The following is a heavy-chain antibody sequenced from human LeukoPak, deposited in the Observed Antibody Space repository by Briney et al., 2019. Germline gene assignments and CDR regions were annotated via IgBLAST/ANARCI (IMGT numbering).Heavy chain of an antibody. Sequence: SETLSLTCAVYGGSFSGYYWSWIRQPPGKGLEWIGEINHSGSTNYNPSLKSRVTISVDTSKNQFSLKLSSVTAADTAVYYCARAAMARGGTAYRRIKYYFDYWGQGTLVTVSS. CDR3: ARAAMARGGTAYRRIKYYFDY. D-gene: IGHD3-10*01. CDR1: GGSFSGYY. CDR2: INHSGST. J-gene: IGHJ4*02. V-gene: IGHV4-34*01.